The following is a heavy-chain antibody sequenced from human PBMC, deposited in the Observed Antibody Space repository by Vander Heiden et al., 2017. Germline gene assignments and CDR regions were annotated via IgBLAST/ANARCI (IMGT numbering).Heavy chain of an antibody. V-gene: IGHV3-23*01. CDR1: GLPFSSYA. CDR2: ISGSGGST. CDR3: AKGWKQWLGYFDY. Sequence: EVQLLESGGGLVQPGGSLRLSCAASGLPFSSYAMSWGRHAAGKGLGWVSAISGSGGSTYYADSVKCRFTISRDNSKNTLYLQMNSLRAEDTAVYYCAKGWKQWLGYFDYWGQGTLVTVSS. D-gene: IGHD6-19*01. J-gene: IGHJ4*02.